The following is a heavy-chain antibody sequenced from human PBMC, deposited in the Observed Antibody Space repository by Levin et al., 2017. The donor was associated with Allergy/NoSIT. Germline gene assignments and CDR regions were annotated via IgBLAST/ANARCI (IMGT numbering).Heavy chain of an antibody. Sequence: GGSLRLSCAASGFTFSSYAMSWVRQAPGKGLEWVSVISGSGDSTYYADSVKGRFTISRDNSKNTLYLQMNSLRAEDTAVYYCAKDHSPYSGYAHDYWGQGTLVTVSS. V-gene: IGHV3-23*01. D-gene: IGHD5-12*01. J-gene: IGHJ4*02. CDR1: GFTFSSYA. CDR2: ISGSGDST. CDR3: AKDHSPYSGYAHDY.